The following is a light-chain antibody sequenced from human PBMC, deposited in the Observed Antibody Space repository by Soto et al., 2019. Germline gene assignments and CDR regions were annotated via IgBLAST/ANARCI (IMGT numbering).Light chain of an antibody. J-gene: IGLJ1*01. V-gene: IGLV2-14*01. Sequence: QSVLTQPASVSGSPGQSITISCTGTSSDVGTYNFVSWYQQHPGKAPKPMIYDVSYRPSGVSNRFSGSKSGSTASLTISGLQAEDEADYYCNSYTTSTTFVFGSGTKVTVL. CDR3: NSYTTSTTFV. CDR2: DVS. CDR1: SSDVGTYNF.